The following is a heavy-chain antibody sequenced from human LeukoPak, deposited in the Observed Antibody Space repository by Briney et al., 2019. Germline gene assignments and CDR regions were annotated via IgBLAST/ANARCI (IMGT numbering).Heavy chain of an antibody. J-gene: IGHJ6*03. Sequence: GGSLRLSCAASGFTFSSQGMHWVRQAPGKGLEWVTFIRYDGSNKYYADSVKGRFTISRDNSKNKLYLRMNSLRAEDTAVYYCAKGYGSEDSYYYYYMDVWGKGTTVTISS. D-gene: IGHD3-16*01. CDR2: IRYDGSNK. CDR1: GFTFSSQG. V-gene: IGHV3-30*02. CDR3: AKGYGSEDSYYYYYMDV.